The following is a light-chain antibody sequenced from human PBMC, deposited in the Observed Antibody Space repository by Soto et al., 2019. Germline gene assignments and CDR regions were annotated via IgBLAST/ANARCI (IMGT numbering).Light chain of an antibody. CDR3: HQYGSSPRT. Sequence: EIVLTQSPGTLSLSPGERATLSCRASQSVTSNYLAWYQQNPGQAPRLLIYGASSRATGIPDRFSGSGSGTDFTLTISRLEPEDFAVYYCHQYGSSPRTFGQGTKVEIK. CDR1: QSVTSNY. CDR2: GAS. V-gene: IGKV3-20*01. J-gene: IGKJ1*01.